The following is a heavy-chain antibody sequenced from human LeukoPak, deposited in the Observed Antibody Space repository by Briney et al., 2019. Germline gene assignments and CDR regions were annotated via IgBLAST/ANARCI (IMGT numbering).Heavy chain of an antibody. D-gene: IGHD4-23*01. V-gene: IGHV5-51*01. J-gene: IGHJ2*01. CDR3: ARPATVVTPWYFDL. CDR1: GYSFTSYW. Sequence: GESLKISCKGSGYSFTSYWIGWVRKMPGKGLEWMGIIYPGDSDTRYSPSFQGQVTISADKSISTAYVQWSSLKASDTAMYYCARPATVVTPWYFDLWGRGTLVTVSS. CDR2: IYPGDSDT.